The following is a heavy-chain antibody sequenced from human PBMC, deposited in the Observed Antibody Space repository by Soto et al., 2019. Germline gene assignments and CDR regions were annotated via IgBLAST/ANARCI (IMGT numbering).Heavy chain of an antibody. D-gene: IGHD3-9*01. V-gene: IGHV3-23*01. J-gene: IGHJ4*02. CDR1: GFTFSNYA. CDR2: ISGSVGST. Sequence: GGSLRLSCAASGFTFSNYAINWVRQSPGKGLEWVSVISGSVGSTYYADSVKGRFTITRDNSKNSLYLQMDRLRPEDTAFYYCAKSPHDILIGSAFDYWGQGTLVTVSS. CDR3: AKSPHDILIGSAFDY.